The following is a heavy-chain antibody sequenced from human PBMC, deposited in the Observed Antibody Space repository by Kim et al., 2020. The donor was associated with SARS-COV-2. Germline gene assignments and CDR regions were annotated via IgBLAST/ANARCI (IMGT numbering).Heavy chain of an antibody. V-gene: IGHV3-21*01. Sequence: YADSVKGRFTISRDNAKNSLYLQMNSLRAEDTAVYYCARDPSGSGRTFDYWGQGTLVTVSS. CDR3: ARDPSGSGRTFDY. D-gene: IGHD3-10*01. J-gene: IGHJ4*02.